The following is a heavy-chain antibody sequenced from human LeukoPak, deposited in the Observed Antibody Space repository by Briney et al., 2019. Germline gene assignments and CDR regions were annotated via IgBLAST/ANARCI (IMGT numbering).Heavy chain of an antibody. J-gene: IGHJ1*01. CDR2: IWYDGSNK. CDR1: GFTFSSYG. V-gene: IGHV3-33*01. Sequence: GGSLRPSCAASGFTFSSYGMHWVRQAPGKGLGGVAVIWYDGSNKYYGDSVKGRFTISRDNSKKTLYLQMNCLRVEDTAVYYCARGDGYNDAEYLQHWGQGTLVTVS. D-gene: IGHD5-24*01. CDR3: ARGDGYNDAEYLQH.